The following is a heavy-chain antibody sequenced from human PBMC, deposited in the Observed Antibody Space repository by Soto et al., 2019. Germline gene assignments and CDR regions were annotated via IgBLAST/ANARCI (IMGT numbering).Heavy chain of an antibody. CDR1: GYSFTSYW. CDR3: ARRVYCSSASCYVMDV. D-gene: IGHD2-2*01. J-gene: IGHJ6*02. Sequence: GESLKIPCKGSGYSFTSYWIGWVRQMPGKGLEWMGIIYPGDSDTRYSPSFQGQVTISADKSISTAYLQWSSLKASDTAMYYCARRVYCSSASCYVMDVWGQGTSVTVSS. V-gene: IGHV5-51*01. CDR2: IYPGDSDT.